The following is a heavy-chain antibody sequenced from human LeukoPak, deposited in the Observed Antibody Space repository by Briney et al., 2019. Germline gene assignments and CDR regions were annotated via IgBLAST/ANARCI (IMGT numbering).Heavy chain of an antibody. CDR2: INPNTGGT. CDR3: ARDQSEDFINWFDP. J-gene: IGHJ5*02. CDR1: GYTFTVYS. D-gene: IGHD2/OR15-2a*01. Sequence: ASVKLSRNASGYTFTVYSIHWGRHAPGQGLEWMGWINPNTGGTNYAQNFQGRVTMTRDTSISTAYMELSSLTSDDTAVYYCARDQSEDFINWFDPWGQGTLVTVSS. V-gene: IGHV1-2*02.